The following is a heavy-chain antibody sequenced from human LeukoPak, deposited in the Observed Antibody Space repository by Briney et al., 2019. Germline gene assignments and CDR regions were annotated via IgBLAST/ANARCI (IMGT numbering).Heavy chain of an antibody. CDR3: ARDLSLGRHDYGEPFDY. D-gene: IGHD4-17*01. V-gene: IGHV1-18*01. J-gene: IGHJ4*02. CDR1: GYTFTNYG. CDR2: ISGYNCNK. Sequence: ASVKVSCKTSGYTFTNYGISWVRQAPAQEPDWMGCISGYNCNKKYVQKFQGRITMTTDTSTSTAYMELRSLRSDDTAVYYCARDLSLGRHDYGEPFDYWGQGTLVTVSS.